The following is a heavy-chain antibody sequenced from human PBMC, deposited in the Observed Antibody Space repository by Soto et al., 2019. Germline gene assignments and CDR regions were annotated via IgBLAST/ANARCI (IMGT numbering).Heavy chain of an antibody. CDR3: ARRTTAWSAADY. CDR1: GYTFTTYD. V-gene: IGHV1-8*01. J-gene: IGHJ4*02. Sequence: QVQLVQSGAEVRKPGASVKVSCKASGYTFTTYDIYWVRQATGQGLEWMGWMNPNSGNTGYAQKLQGRVTMPRNTSISTAYMELSSLTSDDTAVYYCARRTTAWSAADYWGQGTLVTVSS. D-gene: IGHD2-21*02. CDR2: MNPNSGNT.